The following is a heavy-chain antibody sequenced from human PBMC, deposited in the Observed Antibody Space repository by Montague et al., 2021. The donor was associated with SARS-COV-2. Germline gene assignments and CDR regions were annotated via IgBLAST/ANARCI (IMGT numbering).Heavy chain of an antibody. CDR3: ARHRAPSCKISAGLAGLFATVGCSARGLDV. CDR1: GGSISSGGHY. V-gene: IGHV4-61*09. D-gene: IGHD3/OR15-3a*01. Sequence: TLSLTCTVSGGSISSGGHYWTWVRRPAGKGPEWIGHIQADGTTNYKSSLRSRLTFSVDTSKNLFSLTLRSLTATDTAIYYCARHRAPSCKISAGLAGLFATVGCSARGLDVWGQGTVVTVSS. CDR2: IQADGTT. J-gene: IGHJ6*02.